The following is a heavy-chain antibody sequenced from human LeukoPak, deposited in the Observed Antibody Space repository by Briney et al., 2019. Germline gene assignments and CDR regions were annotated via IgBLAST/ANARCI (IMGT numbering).Heavy chain of an antibody. V-gene: IGHV3-7*01. CDR2: IKQDGSDK. D-gene: IGHD3-16*01. CDR3: ARNRGDI. CDR1: GFTFSSDC. Sequence: GGSLRLSCAASGFTFSSDCMNWVRQAPGKGLEWVANIKQDGSDKYYVDSVKGRFTISRDDAKNSVFLQMNSLRAEDTAVYYCARNRGDIWGQGTMVIVSS. J-gene: IGHJ3*02.